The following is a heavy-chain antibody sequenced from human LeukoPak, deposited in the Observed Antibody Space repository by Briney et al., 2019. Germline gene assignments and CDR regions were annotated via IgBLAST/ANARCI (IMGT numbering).Heavy chain of an antibody. CDR3: AKSSSGWYLPDFDY. V-gene: IGHV3-23*01. CDR2: IRGNGET. Sequence: PGGSLRLSCAASGLSFSSFAMSWVRQGPARGLEWVSSIRGNGETFYADSVKGRFTLSSDSSRNTVYFQLNNLRAEDTAVYYCAKSSSGWYLPDFDYWGQGTLVTVSS. CDR1: GLSFSSFA. D-gene: IGHD6-19*01. J-gene: IGHJ4*02.